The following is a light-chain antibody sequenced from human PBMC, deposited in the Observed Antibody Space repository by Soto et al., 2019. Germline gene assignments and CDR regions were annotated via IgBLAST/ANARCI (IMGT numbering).Light chain of an antibody. J-gene: IGKJ2*01. Sequence: DIQMTQSPSSLSASVGDRVTITCQASHDVTKYLNWYQQKPGKAPKLLIYDTSNLETGVPFRFSGRLSGTNFTLTISSLRPEDFATYYCQYYDNVPPMFTFGQGTKLEMK. V-gene: IGKV1-33*01. CDR2: DTS. CDR1: HDVTKY. CDR3: QYYDNVPPMFT.